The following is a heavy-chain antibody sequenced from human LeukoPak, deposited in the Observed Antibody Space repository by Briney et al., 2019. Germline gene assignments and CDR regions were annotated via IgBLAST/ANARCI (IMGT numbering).Heavy chain of an antibody. Sequence: GGSLRLSCSASGFTFSSYAMHWVRQAPGKGLEYVSAISSNGGSTYYADSVKGRFTISRDNSKNTLYLQMSSLRAEDTAVYYCVRTAYGSGSNFDYWGQGTLVTVSS. J-gene: IGHJ4*02. CDR1: GFTFSSYA. V-gene: IGHV3-64D*06. D-gene: IGHD3-10*01. CDR2: ISSNGGST. CDR3: VRTAYGSGSNFDY.